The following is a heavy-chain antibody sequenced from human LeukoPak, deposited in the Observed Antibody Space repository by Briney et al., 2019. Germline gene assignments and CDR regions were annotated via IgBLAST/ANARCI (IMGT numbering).Heavy chain of an antibody. V-gene: IGHV3-21*01. J-gene: IGHJ4*02. CDR2: ISSSSSYI. Sequence: GGSPRLSCAASGFTFSSYSMNWVRQAPGKGLEWVSSISSSSSYIYYADSVKGRFTISRDNAKNSLYLQMNSLRAEDTAVYYCAFSPRGLHFDYWGQGTLVTVSS. CDR1: GFTFSSYS. CDR3: AFSPRGLHFDY.